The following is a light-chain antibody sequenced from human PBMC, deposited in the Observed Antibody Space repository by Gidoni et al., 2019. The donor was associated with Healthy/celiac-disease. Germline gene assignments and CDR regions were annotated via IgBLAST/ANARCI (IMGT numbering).Light chain of an antibody. J-gene: IGKJ1*01. CDR1: QSISSY. CDR2: AAS. CDR3: QQSYSTRWT. V-gene: IGKV1-39*01. Sequence: DIQMTQSPSSLSASVGDRVTITCRASQSISSYLQWSQQTPGKAPKRLIYAASRLQSGVPSRFSGSGSVTDFTLTIRSLQPEDFATSYFQQSYSTRWTFGQGTKVEIK.